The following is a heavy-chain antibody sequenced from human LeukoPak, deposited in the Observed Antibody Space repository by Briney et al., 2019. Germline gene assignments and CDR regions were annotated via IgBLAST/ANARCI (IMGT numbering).Heavy chain of an antibody. CDR2: IYPGDSDT. V-gene: IGHV5-51*01. Sequence: GESLKISCKASGYSFTSYWIGWVRQMPGKGLELMGIIYPGDSDTRYSPSFQGHVTISADKSISTAYLQWSSLKASDTAMYYYARHRPFGGYSYVSDPALYYFDYWGQGTLVTVSS. CDR3: ARHRPFGGYSYVSDPALYYFDY. J-gene: IGHJ4*02. CDR1: GYSFTSYW. D-gene: IGHD5-18*01.